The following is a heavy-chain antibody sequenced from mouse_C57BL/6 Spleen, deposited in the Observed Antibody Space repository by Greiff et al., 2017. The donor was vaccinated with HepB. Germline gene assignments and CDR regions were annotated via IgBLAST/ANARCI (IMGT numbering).Heavy chain of an antibody. Sequence: DVHLVESGGGLVKPGGSLKLSCAASGFTFSSYTMSWVRQTPEKRLEWVATISGGGGNTYYPDSVKGRFTISRDNAKNTLYLQMSSLRSEDTALYYCARALVRFPFAYWGQGTLVTVSA. V-gene: IGHV5-9*01. CDR2: ISGGGGNT. CDR1: GFTFSSYT. D-gene: IGHD1-1*01. CDR3: ARALVRFPFAY. J-gene: IGHJ3*01.